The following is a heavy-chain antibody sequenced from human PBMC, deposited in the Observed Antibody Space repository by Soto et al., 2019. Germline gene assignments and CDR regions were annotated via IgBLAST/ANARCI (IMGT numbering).Heavy chain of an antibody. J-gene: IGHJ5*02. V-gene: IGHV4-4*02. CDR3: ARGRGRYSSGWSWFDP. CDR2: IFQSGST. CDR1: GGTIRSPDW. D-gene: IGHD6-19*01. Sequence: SETLSLTCGVSGGTIRSPDWWTWVRQPPGKGLEWIGEIFQSGSTNYTPSLESRVTVSVDKSKNQFSLTLTSVTAADTAVYFCARGRGRYSSGWSWFDPWGQGILVTVSS.